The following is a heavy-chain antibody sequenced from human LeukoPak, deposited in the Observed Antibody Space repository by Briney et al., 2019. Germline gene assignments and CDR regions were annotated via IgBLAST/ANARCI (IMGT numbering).Heavy chain of an antibody. V-gene: IGHV4-59*01. CDR3: AREQPHRGRFDF. CDR2: IHYSGST. J-gene: IGHJ4*02. Sequence: SETLSLTCTVSGGSISGYYRSWIRQPPGKGPEWIGFIHYSGSTQYNPSLESRVTISVNTSKNQFSLTLSSVTAADTAVYYCAREQPHRGRFDFWGEGTLVTVSA. CDR1: GGSISGYY. D-gene: IGHD5-24*01.